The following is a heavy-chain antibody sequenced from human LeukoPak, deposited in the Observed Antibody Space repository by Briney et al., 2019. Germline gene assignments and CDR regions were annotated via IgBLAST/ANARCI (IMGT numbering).Heavy chain of an antibody. J-gene: IGHJ4*02. Sequence: ASVKVSCKASGGTFSSYAISWVRQAPGQGLEWMGIINPSGGSTGYAEKFQGRVTMTRDTSTSTVYMELSSLTSEDTAVYYCARDGGGSYSFVDYWGQGTLVTVSS. CDR1: GGTFSSYA. V-gene: IGHV1-46*01. CDR3: ARDGGGSYSFVDY. CDR2: INPSGGST. D-gene: IGHD1-26*01.